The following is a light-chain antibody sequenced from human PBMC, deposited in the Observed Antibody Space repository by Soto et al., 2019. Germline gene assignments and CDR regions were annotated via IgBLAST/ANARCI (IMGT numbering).Light chain of an antibody. Sequence: DIQMTQSPSSLSASVEDTVTITCRASQSVTTFLNWYQQKPGRAPKLLICGASILQSGVPSRSSGTRSWSHFTLTISSLHPEDFATYYCQQTYSSPPNNFGQGTKVEMK. CDR3: QQTYSSPPNN. CDR2: GAS. J-gene: IGKJ2*01. V-gene: IGKV1-39*01. CDR1: QSVTTF.